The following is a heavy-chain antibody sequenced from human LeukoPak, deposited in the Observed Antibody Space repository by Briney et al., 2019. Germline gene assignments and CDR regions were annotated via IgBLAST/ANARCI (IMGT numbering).Heavy chain of an antibody. CDR1: GGTFSSYA. CDR3: ARGPQIRWNSRYPFDY. D-gene: IGHD1-7*01. J-gene: IGHJ4*02. CDR2: IIPILGIA. V-gene: IGHV1-69*04. Sequence: SVKVSCKASGGTFSSYAISWVRQAPGQGLEWMGRIIPILGIANYAQKFQGRVTITADKSTSTAYMELSSLRSEDTAVYYCARGPQIRWNSRYPFDYWGQGTLVTVSS.